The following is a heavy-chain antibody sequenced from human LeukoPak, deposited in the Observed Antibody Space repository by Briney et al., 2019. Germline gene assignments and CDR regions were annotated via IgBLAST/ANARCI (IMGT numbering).Heavy chain of an antibody. D-gene: IGHD3-10*01. V-gene: IGHV3-30*18. CDR3: AKDVDPFGSGSYVEGFDY. CDR1: GFTFSSYG. J-gene: IGHJ4*02. Sequence: GRSLRLSCAASGFTFSSYGMHWFRQAPGKGLEWVAVISYDGSNKFYADSVKGRFTISRDNSKNTLYLQMNSLRAEDTAVYYCAKDVDPFGSGSYVEGFDYWGQGTLVTVSS. CDR2: ISYDGSNK.